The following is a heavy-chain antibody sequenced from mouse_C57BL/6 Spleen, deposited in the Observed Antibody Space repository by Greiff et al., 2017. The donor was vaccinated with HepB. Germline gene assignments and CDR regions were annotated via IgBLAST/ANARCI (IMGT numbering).Heavy chain of an antibody. CDR3: ARGNYGGSAMDY. V-gene: IGHV1-52*01. CDR2: IDPSDSET. D-gene: IGHD1-1*01. Sequence: VQLQQPGAELVRPGSSVKLSCKASGYTFTSYWMHWVKQRPIQGLEWIGNIDPSDSETHYNQKFKDKATLTVDKSSSTAYMQLSSLTSEDSAVYYCARGNYGGSAMDYWGQGTSVTVSS. CDR1: GYTFTSYW. J-gene: IGHJ4*01.